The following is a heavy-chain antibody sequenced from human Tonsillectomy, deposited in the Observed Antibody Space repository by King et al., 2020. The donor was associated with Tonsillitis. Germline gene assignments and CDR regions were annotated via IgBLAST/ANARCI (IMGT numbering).Heavy chain of an antibody. V-gene: IGHV3-30-3*01. CDR1: KFTFSSYA. J-gene: IGHJ4*02. CDR3: AGFDSGGYYGGFDY. Sequence: VQLVESGGGVVQPGTSLRLSCAASKFTFSSYAMHWVRQAPGKGLEWVAVISSDGSNIHYADSVKGRFTIYRDNSKNTLYLQMNSLRAEDTAVYYCAGFDSGGYYGGFDYWGQGTLVTVSA. CDR2: ISSDGSNI. D-gene: IGHD3-22*01.